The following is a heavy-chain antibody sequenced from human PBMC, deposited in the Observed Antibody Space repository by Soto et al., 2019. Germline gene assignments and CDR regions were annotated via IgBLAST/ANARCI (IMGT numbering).Heavy chain of an antibody. Sequence: QVQLVQSGAEVKKPGSSVKVSCKATGGTFSSYAISWVRQAPGQGLEWMGGIIPIFGTANYAQKFQGRVTITADESTSTAYMAPSSLRSEDTAVYYCARGYCISTSCYAPYDYYYGMDVWGQGTTVTVSS. J-gene: IGHJ6*02. CDR3: ARGYCISTSCYAPYDYYYGMDV. D-gene: IGHD2-2*01. V-gene: IGHV1-69*12. CDR2: IIPIFGTA. CDR1: GGTFSSYA.